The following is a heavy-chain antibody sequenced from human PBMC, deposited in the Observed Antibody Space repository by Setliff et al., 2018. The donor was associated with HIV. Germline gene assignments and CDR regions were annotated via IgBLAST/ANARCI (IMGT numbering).Heavy chain of an antibody. CDR3: AREHCSGGSCNGFDI. CDR1: GASISSYC. J-gene: IGHJ3*02. Sequence: SETLSLTCTVSGASISSYCWNWIRQPPGKGLEWIGFIFASGETKYNPSLQSRVTISIDTSKNQFSLKLSSVIAADTAMYYCAREHCSGGSCNGFDIWGQGTMVTVSS. V-gene: IGHV4-4*09. D-gene: IGHD2-15*01. CDR2: IFASGET.